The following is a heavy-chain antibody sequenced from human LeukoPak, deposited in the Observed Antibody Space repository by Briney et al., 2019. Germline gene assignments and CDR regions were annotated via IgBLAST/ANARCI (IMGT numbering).Heavy chain of an antibody. CDR2: IIPIFGTA. CDR1: GGTFSSYA. Sequence: SVKVSCKASGGTFSSYAISWVRQAPGQGLEWMGGIIPIFGTANYAQKFQGRVTITADESTSTAYMELSSLRSEDTAVYYCARDWAPGYSSSWYDRFDPWGQGTLVTVSS. V-gene: IGHV1-69*13. J-gene: IGHJ5*02. D-gene: IGHD6-13*01. CDR3: ARDWAPGYSSSWYDRFDP.